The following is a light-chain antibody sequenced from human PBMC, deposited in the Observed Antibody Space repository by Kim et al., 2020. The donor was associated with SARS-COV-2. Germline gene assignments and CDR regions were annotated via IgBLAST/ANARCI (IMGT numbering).Light chain of an antibody. CDR2: EVS. CDR1: SSDVGSYNL. J-gene: IGLJ2*01. Sequence: QSITISCTGTSSDVGSYNLVSWYQQHPGKAPKLMIYEVSKPPSGVSNRFSGSKSGNTASLTISGLQAEDEADYYCCSYAGSSTYVLFGGGTQLTVL. CDR3: CSYAGSSTYVL. V-gene: IGLV2-23*02.